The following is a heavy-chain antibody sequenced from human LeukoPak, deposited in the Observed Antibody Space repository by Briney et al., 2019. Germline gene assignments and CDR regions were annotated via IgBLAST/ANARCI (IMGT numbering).Heavy chain of an antibody. V-gene: IGHV1-69*13. Sequence: ASVKVSCKASGGTFSSYAISWVRQAPGQGLEWMGGIIPIFGTANYAQKFQGRVTITADESTSTAYMELSSLRSEDTAVYYCPRADIVVVPAAINWFDPWGQGTLVTVSS. D-gene: IGHD2-2*02. J-gene: IGHJ5*02. CDR1: GGTFSSYA. CDR3: PRADIVVVPAAINWFDP. CDR2: IIPIFGTA.